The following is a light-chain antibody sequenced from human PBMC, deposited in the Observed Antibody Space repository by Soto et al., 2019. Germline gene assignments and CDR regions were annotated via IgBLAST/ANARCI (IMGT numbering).Light chain of an antibody. CDR3: QQYYTTPRT. Sequence: DFVVTQSPKSLAVTLGGRATINCKSSQSLLYTSNNKNYLAWYQQKPGQPPKLIIYWASTRESGVPDRFTGSGSGTDFTLTISNLQAEDAAVYYCQQYYTTPRTFGQGTKVDLK. V-gene: IGKV4-1*01. CDR1: QSLLYTSNNKNY. CDR2: WAS. J-gene: IGKJ1*01.